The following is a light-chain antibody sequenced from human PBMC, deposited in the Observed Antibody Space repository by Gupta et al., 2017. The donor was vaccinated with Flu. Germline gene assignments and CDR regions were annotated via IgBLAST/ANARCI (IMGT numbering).Light chain of an antibody. CDR1: QSVSNH. V-gene: IGKV3-11*01. CDR3: QQRSGLPMFT. CDR2: DAS. Sequence: IVFTRSPVTLSLSPGDSAILSCRASQSVSNHLAWYQQRPGQPPRLLMYDASRRAAGIPARFSGSGSGTDFTLTITTLEPEDFAVYYCQQRSGLPMFTFGQGTKLEIK. J-gene: IGKJ2*01.